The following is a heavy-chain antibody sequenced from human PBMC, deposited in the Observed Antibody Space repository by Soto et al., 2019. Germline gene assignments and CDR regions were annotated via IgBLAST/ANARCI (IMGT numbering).Heavy chain of an antibody. CDR3: ARHHNSSSLGFDY. CDR1: GDSVSSNSAT. J-gene: IGHJ4*02. V-gene: IGHV6-1*01. CDR2: TYYRSKWSN. D-gene: IGHD6-6*01. Sequence: SQTLSLTCAISGDSVSSNSATWNWIRQSPSRGLEWLGRTYYRSKWSNNYAVSLKSRMTINPDTSKNQFSLQLDSVTPEDTAVYYCARHHNSSSLGFDYWGQGSLVTVSS.